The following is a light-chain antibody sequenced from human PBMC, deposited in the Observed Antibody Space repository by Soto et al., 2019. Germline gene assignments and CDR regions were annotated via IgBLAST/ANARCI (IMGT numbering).Light chain of an antibody. CDR2: NTH. CDR1: SGSVSTSNY. V-gene: IGLV8-61*01. J-gene: IGLJ2*01. CDR3: VLYVGSGTPV. Sequence: QTVVTQEPSFSVSPGRTVTLTCGWSSGSVSTSNYPSWYQQTPGQAPRTLIYNTHTRSSGVPDRCAGSILGNKAALTITGAQADDECDYYCVLYVGSGTPVFGGGTKVTVL.